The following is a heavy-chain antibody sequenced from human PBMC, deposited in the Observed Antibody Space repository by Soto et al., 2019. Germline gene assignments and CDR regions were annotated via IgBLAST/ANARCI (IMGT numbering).Heavy chain of an antibody. J-gene: IGHJ6*02. V-gene: IGHV1-46*01. Sequence: VKVSCKASGYTFTSYYMHWVRQAPGQGLEWMGIINPSGGSTSYAQKFQGRVTMTRDTSTSTVYMELSSLRSEDTAVYYCARTGTMTTVTTTYYYYCMDVWGQGTTITVSS. CDR1: GYTFTSYY. CDR3: ARTGTMTTVTTTYYYYCMDV. CDR2: INPSGGST. D-gene: IGHD4-4*01.